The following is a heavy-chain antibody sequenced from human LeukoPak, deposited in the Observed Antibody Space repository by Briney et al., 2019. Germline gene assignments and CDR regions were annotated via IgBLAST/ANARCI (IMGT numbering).Heavy chain of an antibody. J-gene: IGHJ4*02. Sequence: PSQTLSLTCTVSGGSISSGNYYWSWIRQPAGKGLEWIGRIYTSGSTNYNPSLKSRVTISVDTSKNQFSLKLSSVTAADTAVYYCSALEWLSERVDYWGQGTLVTVSS. V-gene: IGHV4-61*02. CDR1: GGSISSGNYY. CDR3: SALEWLSERVDY. CDR2: IYTSGST. D-gene: IGHD3-3*01.